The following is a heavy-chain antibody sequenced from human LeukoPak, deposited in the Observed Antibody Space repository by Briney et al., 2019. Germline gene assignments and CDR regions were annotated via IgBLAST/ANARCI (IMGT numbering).Heavy chain of an antibody. CDR1: GFTFSSYSMN. J-gene: IGHJ4*02. CDR3: ARHGISGTYYAAFDY. CDR2: IYYNGRT. V-gene: IGHV4-59*04. D-gene: IGHD1-26*01. Sequence: GSLRLSCAASGFTFSSYSMNWVRQPPGKGLEWIGSIYYNGRTYYSPSLKSRVTMSIDTSNQFSLRLDSMTAADTAVYYCARHGISGTYYAAFDYWGQGTLVTVSS.